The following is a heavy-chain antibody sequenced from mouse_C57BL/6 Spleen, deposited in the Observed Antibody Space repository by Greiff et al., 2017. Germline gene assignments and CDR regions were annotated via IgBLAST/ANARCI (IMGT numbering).Heavy chain of an antibody. D-gene: IGHD2-4*01. CDR1: GFTFSDYG. CDR3: ARSGYYDYYYAMDY. V-gene: IGHV5-17*01. Sequence: EVMLVESGGGLVKPGGSLKLSCAASGFTFSDYGMHWVRQAPEKGLEWVAYISSGSSTLYYADTVKGRFTISRDNAKNTLFLQMTSLRSEDTAMYYCARSGYYDYYYAMDYWGQGTSVTVSS. J-gene: IGHJ4*01. CDR2: ISSGSSTL.